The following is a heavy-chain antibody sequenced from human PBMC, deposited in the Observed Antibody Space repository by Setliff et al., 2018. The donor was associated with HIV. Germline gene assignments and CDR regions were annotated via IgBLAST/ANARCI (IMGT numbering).Heavy chain of an antibody. J-gene: IGHJ4*02. V-gene: IGHV4-31*02. CDR1: GGSISSSGYY. D-gene: IGHD3-3*01. CDR2: VYYSGST. CDR3: ARGPFVLRFLERLVYFDY. Sequence: SETLFLTCSVSGGSISSSGYYWSWIRQHPGKGLDWIGRVYYSGSTDYDPSLQSRATLSIDTSKNQFSLKLTSVIAADTAIYYCARGPFVLRFLERLVYFDYWGQGKLVTVSS.